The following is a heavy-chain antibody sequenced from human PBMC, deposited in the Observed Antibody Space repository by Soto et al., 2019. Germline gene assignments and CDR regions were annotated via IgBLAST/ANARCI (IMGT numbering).Heavy chain of an antibody. CDR2: IYSNGDK. J-gene: IGHJ4*02. CDR1: GFSLTTHGVG. CDR3: VHRRVATNPWYFDY. V-gene: IGHV2-5*01. D-gene: IGHD1-26*01. Sequence: QITLKESGPTLVKPTQTLTLTCTFSGFSLTTHGVGVGWIRQPPGKALEWLAVIYSNGDKRYSPSLTSTVIITKDTAENQVVLTMTNMDPADTATYYCVHRRVATNPWYFDYWGQGTLVTVSS.